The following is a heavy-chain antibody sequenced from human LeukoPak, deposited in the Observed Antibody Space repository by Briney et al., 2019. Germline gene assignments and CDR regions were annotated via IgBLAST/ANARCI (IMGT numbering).Heavy chain of an antibody. CDR3: ARATGYSYGHDY. Sequence: SETLSLTCAVSGGSISSGGYSWSWIRQPPGKGLEWIGYIYHSGSTYYNPSLKSRVTISVDTSKNQFSLKLSSVTAADTAVYYCARATGYSYGHDYWGQGTLVTVSS. CDR2: IYHSGST. D-gene: IGHD5-18*01. J-gene: IGHJ4*02. V-gene: IGHV4-30-2*01. CDR1: GGSISSGGYS.